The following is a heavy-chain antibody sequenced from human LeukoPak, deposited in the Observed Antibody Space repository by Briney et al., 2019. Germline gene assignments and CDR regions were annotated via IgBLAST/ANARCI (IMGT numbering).Heavy chain of an antibody. CDR2: IKHRGNT. CDR3: ARQLVGSTTPDY. V-gene: IGHV4-34*01. D-gene: IGHD1-26*01. J-gene: IGHJ4*02. Sequence: SETPSLTCAVYGGSFSNYYWSWIRQPPGKGLEWLGEIKHRGNTNYNPSLKSRVTISVDTSKNQFSLKLNSVTAADTAVYYCARQLVGSTTPDYWGQGILVTVSS. CDR1: GGSFSNYY.